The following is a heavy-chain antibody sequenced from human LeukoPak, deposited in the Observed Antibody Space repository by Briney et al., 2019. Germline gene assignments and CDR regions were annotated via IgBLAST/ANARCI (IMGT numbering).Heavy chain of an antibody. CDR2: INHSGST. J-gene: IGHJ6*03. CDR1: GGSFSGYY. CDR3: ARLRQQLVHYYYYYMDV. V-gene: IGHV4-34*01. D-gene: IGHD6-6*01. Sequence: PSETLSLTCAVYGGSFSGYYWSWIRQPPGEGLEWIGEINHSGSTNYNPSLKSRVTISVDTSKNQFSLKLSSVTAADTAVYYCARLRQQLVHYYYYYMDVWGKGTTVTVSS.